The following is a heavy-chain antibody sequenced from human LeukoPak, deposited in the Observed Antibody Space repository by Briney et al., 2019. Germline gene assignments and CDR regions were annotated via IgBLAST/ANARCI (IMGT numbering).Heavy chain of an antibody. J-gene: IGHJ6*03. CDR1: GFTFSSYW. CDR2: ISSNGGST. CDR3: ARDLATMVRGVAYYYMDV. Sequence: GGSLRLSCAASGFTFSSYWMHWVRQAPGKGLEYVSAISSNGGSTYYANSVKGRFTISRDNSKNTLYLQMGSLRAEDMAVYYCARDLATMVRGVAYYYMDVWGKGTTVTVSS. D-gene: IGHD3-10*01. V-gene: IGHV3-64*01.